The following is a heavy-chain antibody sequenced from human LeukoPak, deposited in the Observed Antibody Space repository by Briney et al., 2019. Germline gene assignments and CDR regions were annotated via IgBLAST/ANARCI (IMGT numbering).Heavy chain of an antibody. J-gene: IGHJ6*02. CDR3: ARDRSGILGYYYNGMDV. CDR1: GYTFTSYG. Sequence: ASVKVSCKASGYTFTSYGFSWVRQAPGQGLEWVGRINPNSGVTNYAQKFQGRVTMTRHTSITTAHMELSRLRSDDTAVYYCARDRSGILGYYYNGMDVWGQGTTVTVSS. CDR2: INPNSGVT. V-gene: IGHV1-2*06. D-gene: IGHD3-10*01.